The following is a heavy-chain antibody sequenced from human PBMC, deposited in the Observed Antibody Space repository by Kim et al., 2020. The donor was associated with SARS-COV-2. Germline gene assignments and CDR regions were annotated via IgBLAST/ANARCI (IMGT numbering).Heavy chain of an antibody. CDR1: GFTFSSYS. CDR2: ISSSSSYI. Sequence: GGSLRLSCAASGFTFSSYSMNWVRQAPGKGLEWVSSISSSSSYIYYADSVKGRFTISRDNAKNSLYLQMNSLRAEDTAVYYCATLRYCSSTSCYPDWGQGTLVTVSS. J-gene: IGHJ4*02. CDR3: ATLRYCSSTSCYPD. V-gene: IGHV3-21*01. D-gene: IGHD2-2*01.